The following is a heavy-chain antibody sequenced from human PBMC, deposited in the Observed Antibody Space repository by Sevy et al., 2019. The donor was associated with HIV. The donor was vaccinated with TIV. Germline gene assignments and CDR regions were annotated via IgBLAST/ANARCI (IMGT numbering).Heavy chain of an antibody. D-gene: IGHD3-22*01. J-gene: IGHJ3*02. CDR3: ENDRWMNRGITMIGNAFDI. V-gene: IGHV3-9*01. CDR2: ISRNSGSI. CDR1: GFTFNAYA. Sequence: GGSLRLSCAASGFTFNAYAMHWVRQAPGKGLEWVSGISRNSGSIDYADSVQGRFTFSRDNAKNSLYLQMNSLRAEDTDLYYCENDRWMNRGITMIGNAFDIWGQGTMVTVSS.